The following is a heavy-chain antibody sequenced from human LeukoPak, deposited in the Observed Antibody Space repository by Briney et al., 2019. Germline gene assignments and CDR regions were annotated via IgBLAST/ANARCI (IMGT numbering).Heavy chain of an antibody. CDR2: IGGSGGST. D-gene: IGHD3-10*01. Sequence: PGGSLRLSCAASGFTFGSYATTWVRQAPGKGLEWVSAIGGSGGSTYYADSVKGRFTVSRDNSKNTFFVQMNSLRAEDTAVYYCAKDWGFQYASGSYCEYWGQGTLVTVSS. CDR1: GFTFGSYA. V-gene: IGHV3-23*01. J-gene: IGHJ4*02. CDR3: AKDWGFQYASGSYCEY.